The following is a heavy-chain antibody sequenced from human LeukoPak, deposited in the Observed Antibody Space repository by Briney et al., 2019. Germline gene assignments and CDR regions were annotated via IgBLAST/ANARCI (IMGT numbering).Heavy chain of an antibody. D-gene: IGHD2-2*01. J-gene: IGHJ5*02. CDR1: GYTFTSYG. Sequence: ASVKVSCKASGYTFTSYGISWARQAPGQGLEWMGWISAYNGNTNYAQKLQGRVTMTTDTSTSTAYMELRSLRSDDTAVYYCARERGLIGYCSSTSCYYPYWFDPWGQGTLVTVSS. V-gene: IGHV1-18*01. CDR3: ARERGLIGYCSSTSCYYPYWFDP. CDR2: ISAYNGNT.